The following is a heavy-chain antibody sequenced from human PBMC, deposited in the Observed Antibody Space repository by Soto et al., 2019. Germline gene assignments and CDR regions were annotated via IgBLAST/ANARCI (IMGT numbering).Heavy chain of an antibody. Sequence: SVKVSCKASGDTFTKFAFSWVRQAPGQGLEWLGGIIPLFGRTTYAQSFQGRVTITADESTTTAYMDLSSLRSEDTAVYYCATGLFSIAEAGTWYFDDWGQGTLVTVPQ. CDR1: GDTFTKFA. CDR3: ATGLFSIAEAGTWYFDD. J-gene: IGHJ4*02. CDR2: IIPLFGRT. V-gene: IGHV1-69*13. D-gene: IGHD6-13*01.